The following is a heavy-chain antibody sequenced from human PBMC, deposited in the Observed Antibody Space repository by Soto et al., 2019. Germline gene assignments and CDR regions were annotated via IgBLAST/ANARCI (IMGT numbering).Heavy chain of an antibody. CDR2: IIPIFGTA. CDR3: GRGGRYGQSGACDY. D-gene: IGHD5-18*01. Sequence: QVQLVQSGAEVKKPGSSVKVSCKASGGTFSSYAISWVRQAPGQGLEWMGGIIPIFGTANYAQKFQGRVTITADESTGTANKELSSLRAEDKAGYYRGRGGRYGQSGACDYGGQGTLVTVSS. CDR1: GGTFSSYA. V-gene: IGHV1-69*01. J-gene: IGHJ4*02.